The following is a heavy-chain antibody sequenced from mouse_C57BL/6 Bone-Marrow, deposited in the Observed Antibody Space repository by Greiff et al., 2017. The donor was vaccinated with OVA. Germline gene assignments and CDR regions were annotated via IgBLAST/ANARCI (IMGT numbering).Heavy chain of an antibody. Sequence: QVQLQQPGAELVKPGASVKLSCKASGYTFTSYWMQWVKQRPGQGLEWIGEIDPSDSYTNYNQKFKGKATLTVDTSSSTAYMQLSSLTSEDSAVYDCARDYDGGGFAYWGQGTLVTVSA. CDR1: GYTFTSYW. CDR3: ARDYDGGGFAY. J-gene: IGHJ3*01. CDR2: IDPSDSYT. V-gene: IGHV1-50*01. D-gene: IGHD2-4*01.